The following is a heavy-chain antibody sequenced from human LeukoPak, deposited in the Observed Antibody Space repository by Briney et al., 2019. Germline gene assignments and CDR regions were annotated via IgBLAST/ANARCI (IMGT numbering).Heavy chain of an antibody. Sequence: SETLSLTCAVYGGSFSGYYWSWIRQPPGKGLEWIGEINHSGSTNYNPSLKSRVTISVDTSKNQFSLKLSSVTAADTAVYYCARENSYYDILTGYPAFDIWGQGTMVTVSS. D-gene: IGHD3-9*01. CDR3: ARENSYYDILTGYPAFDI. J-gene: IGHJ3*02. CDR1: GGSFSGYY. V-gene: IGHV4-34*01. CDR2: INHSGST.